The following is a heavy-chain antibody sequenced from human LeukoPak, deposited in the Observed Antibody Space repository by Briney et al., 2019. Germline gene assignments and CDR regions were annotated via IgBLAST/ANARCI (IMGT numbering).Heavy chain of an antibody. CDR1: GGSISSGGYY. D-gene: IGHD5-24*01. Sequence: KASQTLSLTCTVSGGSISSGGYYWSWIRQHPGKGLEWIGYIYYSGSTYYNPSLKSRVTISVDTSKNQFSLKLSSVTAADTAVYYCASTLMATTWYFDYWGQGTLVTVSS. CDR3: ASTLMATTWYFDY. J-gene: IGHJ4*02. CDR2: IYYSGST. V-gene: IGHV4-31*03.